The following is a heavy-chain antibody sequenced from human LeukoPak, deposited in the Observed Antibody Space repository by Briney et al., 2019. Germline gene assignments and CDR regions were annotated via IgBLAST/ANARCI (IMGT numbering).Heavy chain of an antibody. Sequence: SETLSLTCTVSGGSISSSSYYWGWIRQPPGKRLEWIGSIYYSGSTYYNPSLKSRVTISVDTSKNQFSLKLSSVTAADTAVYYCASNPYNWNYVPLNWFDPWGQGTLVTVSS. V-gene: IGHV4-39*01. CDR2: IYYSGST. CDR1: GGSISSSSYY. CDR3: ASNPYNWNYVPLNWFDP. D-gene: IGHD1-7*01. J-gene: IGHJ5*02.